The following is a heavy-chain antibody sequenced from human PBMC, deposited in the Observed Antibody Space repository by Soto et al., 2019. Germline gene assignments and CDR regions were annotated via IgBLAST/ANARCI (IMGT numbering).Heavy chain of an antibody. J-gene: IGHJ4*02. V-gene: IGHV4-4*07. CDR3: ARGGSSSGFDY. Sequence: QVQLQESGPGLVKPSETLSLTCIVSGGSISSYYWSWVRQSAGKALEWIGRIYSNGNTTYNPSLKRRVTMSVDTSKNQFSLKLTSVTVADTAVDYCARGGSSSGFDYWGQGTLVTVPP. CDR1: GGSISSYY. CDR2: IYSNGNT. D-gene: IGHD6-6*01.